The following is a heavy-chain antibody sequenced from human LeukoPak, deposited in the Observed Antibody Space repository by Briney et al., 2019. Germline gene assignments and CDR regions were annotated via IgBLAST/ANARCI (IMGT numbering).Heavy chain of an antibody. Sequence: GRSLRLSCAASGFTFSSYGMHWVRQAPGKGLEWVSGISWNSGSIGYADSVKGRFTISRDNAKNSLYLQMNSLRTEDTALYYCAKDRSGSYSNWFDPWGQGTLVTVSS. CDR3: AKDRSGSYSNWFDP. V-gene: IGHV3-9*01. CDR2: ISWNSGSI. D-gene: IGHD3-10*01. CDR1: GFTFSSYG. J-gene: IGHJ5*02.